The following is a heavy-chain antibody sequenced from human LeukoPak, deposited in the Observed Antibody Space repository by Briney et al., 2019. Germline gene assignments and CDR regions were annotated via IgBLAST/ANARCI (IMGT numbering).Heavy chain of an antibody. V-gene: IGHV4-30-4*07. CDR2: IYYSGST. Sequence: SETLSLTCAVSGGSISSGGYSWSWIRQPPGKGLEWIGYIYYSGSTYYNPSLKSRVTISVDTSKNQFSLKLSSVTAADTAVYYCAREGQGPWFDPWGQGTLVTVSS. J-gene: IGHJ5*02. CDR1: GGSISSGGYS. CDR3: AREGQGPWFDP.